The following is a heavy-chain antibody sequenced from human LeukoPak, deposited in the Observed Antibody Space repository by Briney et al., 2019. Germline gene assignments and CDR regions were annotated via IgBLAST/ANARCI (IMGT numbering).Heavy chain of an antibody. CDR3: ARGSSSWYDY. CDR1: GFTVSSNY. D-gene: IGHD6-13*01. J-gene: IGHJ4*02. V-gene: IGHV3-66*01. CDR2: IYSAGST. Sequence: PGGSLRLSCTASGFTVSSNYMNWVRQAPGKGLEWVSIIYSAGSTYYADSVKGRFTISRDNSKNSLYLQMNSLRAEDTAVYYCARGSSSWYDYWGQGTLVTVSS.